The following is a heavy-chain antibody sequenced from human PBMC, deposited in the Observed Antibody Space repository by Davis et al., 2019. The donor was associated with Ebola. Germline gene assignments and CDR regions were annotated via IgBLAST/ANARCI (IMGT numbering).Heavy chain of an antibody. Sequence: GGSLRLSCAASGFTFSSYGMHWVRQAPGKGLEWVSGISWNSGSIGYADSVKGRFTISRDNAKNSLYLQMNSLRAEDTAVYYCARDRGSSGWYVTGDYFDYWGQGTLVTVSS. J-gene: IGHJ4*02. D-gene: IGHD6-19*01. CDR3: ARDRGSSGWYVTGDYFDY. V-gene: IGHV3-9*01. CDR2: ISWNSGSI. CDR1: GFTFSSYG.